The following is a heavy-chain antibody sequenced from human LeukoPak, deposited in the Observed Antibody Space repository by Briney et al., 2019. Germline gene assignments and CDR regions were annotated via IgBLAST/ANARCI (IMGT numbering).Heavy chain of an antibody. J-gene: IGHJ4*02. CDR3: AKDLRGKLTTGGY. CDR1: EFDFSSHA. Sequence: GGSLRLSCAASEFDFSSHAMTWVRQAPGKGLEWVSAISDSGGSTYYADSVKGRFTISRDNSKNTLYLQMNSLRAEDTAVYYCAKDLRGKLTTGGYWGQGTLVTVSS. CDR2: ISDSGGST. V-gene: IGHV3-23*01. D-gene: IGHD3-16*01.